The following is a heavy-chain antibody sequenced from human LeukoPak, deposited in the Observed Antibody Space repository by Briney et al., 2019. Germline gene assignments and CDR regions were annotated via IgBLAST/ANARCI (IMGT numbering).Heavy chain of an antibody. V-gene: IGHV1-8*03. D-gene: IGHD2-2*01. CDR2: MNPNSGNT. CDR1: GYTFTSDD. J-gene: IGHJ5*02. CDR3: ARGDVVVPAANRCNWFDP. Sequence: ASVKVSCKXSGYTFTSDDINWVRQATGQGLEWMGRMNPNSGNTGYAQKFQGRVTITRNTSISTAYMELSSLRSEDTAVYYCARGDVVVPAANRCNWFDPWGQGTLVTVSS.